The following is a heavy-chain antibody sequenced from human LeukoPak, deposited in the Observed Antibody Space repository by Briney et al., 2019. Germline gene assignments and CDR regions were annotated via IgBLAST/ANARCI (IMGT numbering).Heavy chain of an antibody. J-gene: IGHJ6*03. CDR1: GYTFTSYA. V-gene: IGHV1-69*06. CDR3: ASRPYSYSSKDYYFYYMDV. CDR2: IIPIFGTA. Sequence: ASVKVSCKASGYTFTSYAISWVRQAPGQGLEWMGGIIPIFGTANYAQKFQGRVTITADKSTSTAYMELSSLRSEDTAVYYCASRPYSYSSKDYYFYYMDVWGKGTTVTVSS. D-gene: IGHD1-26*01.